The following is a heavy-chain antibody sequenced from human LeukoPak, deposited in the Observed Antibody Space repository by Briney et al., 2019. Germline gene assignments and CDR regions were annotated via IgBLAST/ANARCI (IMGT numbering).Heavy chain of an antibody. D-gene: IGHD3-22*01. Sequence: PGGSLRLSCAASRFTFSSYAMSWVRQAPGKGLEWVSAISGTGVNTYYADSVKGRFTISRDNSKNTLSLQMNSLRAEDTAVYYCAKGGLGYYDSSGYRYWGQGTLVTVSS. V-gene: IGHV3-23*01. J-gene: IGHJ4*02. CDR3: AKGGLGYYDSSGYRY. CDR1: RFTFSSYA. CDR2: ISGTGVNT.